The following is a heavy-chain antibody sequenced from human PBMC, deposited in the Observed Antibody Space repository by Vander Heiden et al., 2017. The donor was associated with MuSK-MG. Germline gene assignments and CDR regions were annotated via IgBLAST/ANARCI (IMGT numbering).Heavy chain of an antibody. CDR3: ARLKTNFGIDS. D-gene: IGHD3-16*01. CDR2: IYYTGST. Sequence: QLQLQESGPGLVKPSETLSLTCTVSGGSISTGSYNWGWIRQPPGKGLEWIGNIYYTGSTNDNPSLKSRVTISVDTSRNQFSMRMRSVTAADTAVYYGARLKTNFGIDSWGQGTMVTVSS. CDR1: GGSISTGSYN. V-gene: IGHV4-39*01. J-gene: IGHJ4*02.